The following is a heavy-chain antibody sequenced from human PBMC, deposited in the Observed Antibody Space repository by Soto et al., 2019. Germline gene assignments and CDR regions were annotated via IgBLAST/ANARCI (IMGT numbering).Heavy chain of an antibody. D-gene: IGHD2-2*01. J-gene: IGHJ6*02. Sequence: SVKVSCKASGGTFSSYAISWVRQAPGQGLEWMGGIIPIFGTANYAQKFQGRVTITADESTSTAYMELSSLRSEDTAVYYCAREFTDCSSTSCYLPRYYYYYGMDVWGQGTTVTVSS. V-gene: IGHV1-69*13. CDR2: IIPIFGTA. CDR3: AREFTDCSSTSCYLPRYYYYYGMDV. CDR1: GGTFSSYA.